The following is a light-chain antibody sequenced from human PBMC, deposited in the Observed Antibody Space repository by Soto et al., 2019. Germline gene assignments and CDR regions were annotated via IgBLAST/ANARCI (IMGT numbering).Light chain of an antibody. CDR3: QQNYDTPIT. J-gene: IGKJ5*01. Sequence: DIQVAQSPSSLSASVGDRVTITCRTSQAINRYLNWYQQTPWRAPKLLIYAASILHSGVPPRFSGSGVGTYFTLTIKALQPEDFTAYYCQQNYDTPITFGQGTRLDIK. V-gene: IGKV1-39*01. CDR2: AAS. CDR1: QAINRY.